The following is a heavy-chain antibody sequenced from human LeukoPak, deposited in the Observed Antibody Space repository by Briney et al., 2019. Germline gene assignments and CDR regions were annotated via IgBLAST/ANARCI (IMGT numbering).Heavy chain of an antibody. CDR1: GFTFINYA. CDR2: ISGSGDST. Sequence: GGSLRLSCAASGFTFINYAMTWVRQAPGKGLEWVSAISGSGDSTFNSDSVKGRFTISRDNSKNTLYLQMNSLRAEDTAVYYCARGSQVVVPAAALNWFDPWGQGTLVTVSS. J-gene: IGHJ5*02. D-gene: IGHD2-2*01. CDR3: ARGSQVVVPAAALNWFDP. V-gene: IGHV3-23*01.